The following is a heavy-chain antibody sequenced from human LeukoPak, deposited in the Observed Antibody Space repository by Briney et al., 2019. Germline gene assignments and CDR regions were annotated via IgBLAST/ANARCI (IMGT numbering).Heavy chain of an antibody. CDR1: GFTLSAYW. D-gene: IGHD4-17*01. CDR3: ARATPQRYGDFDV. Sequence: GGSLRLSCAASGFTLSAYWMSWVRQAPGKGLEWVANIKQDASEKYFLDSVKGRFSISRDNAKNTLYLQMNSLRVEDTAVYYCARATPQRYGDFDVWGQGTMVTVSS. CDR2: IKQDASEK. V-gene: IGHV3-7*03. J-gene: IGHJ3*01.